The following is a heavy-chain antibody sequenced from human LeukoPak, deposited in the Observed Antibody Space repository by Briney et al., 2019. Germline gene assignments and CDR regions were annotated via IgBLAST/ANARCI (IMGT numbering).Heavy chain of an antibody. CDR2: IGVGGGDT. CDR1: GFAFSSHA. V-gene: IGHV3-23*01. CDR3: AKELYYYDSSGSFDY. J-gene: IGHJ4*02. D-gene: IGHD3-22*01. Sequence: GGSLRLSCAASGFAFSSHAMSWVRQAPGKGLEWVSGIGVGGGDTYYADSVKGRFTISRDNSKNTLYLQMNILRAEDTAVYYCAKELYYYDSSGSFDYWGQGTLVAVSS.